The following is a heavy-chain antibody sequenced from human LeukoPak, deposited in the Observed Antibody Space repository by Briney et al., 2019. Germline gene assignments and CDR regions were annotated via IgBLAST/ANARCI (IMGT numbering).Heavy chain of an antibody. J-gene: IGHJ5*02. CDR1: GGSISSGGYY. Sequence: PSETLSLTCTVSGGSISSGGYYWSWIRQYPGKGLEWIGYIYYSGSTYYNPSLKSRLTISVDTSKNQFSLKLSSVTAADTALYYCARDGEYCSSTSCYFDPWGQGILVTVSS. CDR2: IYYSGST. CDR3: ARDGEYCSSTSCYFDP. D-gene: IGHD2-2*01. V-gene: IGHV4-31*03.